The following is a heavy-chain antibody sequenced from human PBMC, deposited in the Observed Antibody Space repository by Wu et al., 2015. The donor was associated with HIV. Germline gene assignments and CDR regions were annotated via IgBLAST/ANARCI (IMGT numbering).Heavy chain of an antibody. CDR1: GYTFISHD. CDR3: ARVANYFYSSGMDV. V-gene: IGHV1-8*01. D-gene: IGHD2-21*01. CDR2: MNPNSGNT. Sequence: QVQLVQSGAEVKKPGASVRVSCKTSGYTFISHDINWVRQATGQGLEWMGWMNPNSGNTGYAQKFQGRVTMTRSTSTSTAFMELSSLRSEDTAVYFCARVANYFYSSGMDVWGQGTTVTVS. J-gene: IGHJ6*02.